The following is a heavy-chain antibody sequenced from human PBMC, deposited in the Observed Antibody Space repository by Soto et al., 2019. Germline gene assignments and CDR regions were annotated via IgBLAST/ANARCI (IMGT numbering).Heavy chain of an antibody. CDR3: ARDPRISYYAMDV. CDR2: INGGNGNT. Sequence: QVQLVQSGAGVKKPGASVKISCKDSGYTFTSYVMHWVRQAPGQRLAWMGWINGGNGNTKYSQKIQGRVTITRGTSATTVYMELSSLRAEYTAVYYCARDPRISYYAMDVWGQGTTVTVAS. CDR1: GYTFTSYV. V-gene: IGHV1-3*01. J-gene: IGHJ6*02.